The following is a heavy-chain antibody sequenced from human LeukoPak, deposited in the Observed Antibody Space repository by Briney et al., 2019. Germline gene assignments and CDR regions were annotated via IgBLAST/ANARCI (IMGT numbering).Heavy chain of an antibody. J-gene: IGHJ4*02. V-gene: IGHV6-1*01. CDR1: GDSVSSNSAA. D-gene: IGHD1-26*01. CDR3: ARGSHTGSRLGDFDY. Sequence: SQTLSLTCAISGDSVSSNSAAWNWITQSPSRGLEWLGRTYYRYKWYTDYAISVKSRITINPDTSKNDFSLQLNSVTPEDTAVYYCARGSHTGSRLGDFDYWGQGTLVTVSS. CDR2: TYYRYKWYT.